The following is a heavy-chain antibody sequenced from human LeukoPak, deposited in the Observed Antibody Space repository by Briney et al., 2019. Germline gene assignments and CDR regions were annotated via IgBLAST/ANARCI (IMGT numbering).Heavy chain of an antibody. D-gene: IGHD5-24*01. V-gene: IGHV3-7*01. CDR2: IKQDGSEK. J-gene: IGHJ4*02. CDR3: VTLMATMFDY. Sequence: GGSLRLSCAASGFTFSSYWMGWVRQAPGKGREWVANIKQDGSEKYYVDSVKGRFTISRDNAKNSLYLQMNSLRAEDTAVYYCVTLMATMFDYWGQGTLVTVSS. CDR1: GFTFSSYW.